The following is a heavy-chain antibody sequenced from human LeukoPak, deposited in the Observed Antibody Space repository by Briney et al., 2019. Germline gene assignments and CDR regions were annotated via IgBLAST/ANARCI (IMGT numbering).Heavy chain of an antibody. CDR1: GGSISSYY. CDR3: ASGHYGSSGYVDDY. Sequence: SETLSLTCTVSGGSISSYYWSWIRQPPGKGLEWIGYIYYSGSTNYNPSLKSRVTISVDTSKNQFSLKLSSVTAADTAVYYCASGHYGSSGYVDDYWGQGTLVTVSS. V-gene: IGHV4-59*01. D-gene: IGHD3-22*01. CDR2: IYYSGST. J-gene: IGHJ4*02.